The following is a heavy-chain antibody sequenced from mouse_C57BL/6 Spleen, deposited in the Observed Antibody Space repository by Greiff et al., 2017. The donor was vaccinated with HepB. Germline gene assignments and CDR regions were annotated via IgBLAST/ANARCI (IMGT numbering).Heavy chain of an antibody. CDR2: IDPETGGT. J-gene: IGHJ2*01. V-gene: IGHV1-15*01. D-gene: IGHD2-4*01. CDR3: TRTAYDYDRGVNYFDY. CDR1: GYTFTDYE. Sequence: QVQLQQSGAELVRPGASVTLSCKASGYTFTDYEMHWVKQTPVHGLEWIGAIDPETGGTAYNQKFKGKAILTADKSSSTAYMELRSLTSEDSAVYYCTRTAYDYDRGVNYFDYWGQGTTLTVSS.